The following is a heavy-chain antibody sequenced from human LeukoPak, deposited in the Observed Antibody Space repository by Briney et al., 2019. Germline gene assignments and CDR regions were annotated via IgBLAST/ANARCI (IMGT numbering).Heavy chain of an antibody. V-gene: IGHV1-8*01. CDR2: VNPNSGNT. CDR1: GYTFTTYD. Sequence: GASVKVSCKASGYTFTTYDINWVRQATGQGLEWMGWVNPNSGNTDYAQKFQGRVTITADESTSTAYMELSSLRSEDTAVYYCARERGCSSTSCYEDYWGQGTLVTVSS. CDR3: ARERGCSSTSCYEDY. J-gene: IGHJ4*02. D-gene: IGHD2-2*01.